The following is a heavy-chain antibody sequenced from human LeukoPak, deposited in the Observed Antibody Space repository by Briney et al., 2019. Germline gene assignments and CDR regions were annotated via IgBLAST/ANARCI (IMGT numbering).Heavy chain of an antibody. D-gene: IGHD3-22*01. V-gene: IGHV4-39*01. Sequence: SETLSLTCSVSGGSISSSSSYWGWIRQPPGKGLEWIGSIYYSGSSFDNPALKSRVTISVDTSKDQFSLKLSSVTAADTAVYYCGGSGYLNAFDIWGQGTMVTVSS. CDR1: GGSISSSSSY. CDR3: GGSGYLNAFDI. CDR2: IYYSGSS. J-gene: IGHJ3*02.